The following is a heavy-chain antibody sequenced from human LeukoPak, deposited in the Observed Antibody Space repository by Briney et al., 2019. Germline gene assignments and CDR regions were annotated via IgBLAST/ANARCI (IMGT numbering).Heavy chain of an antibody. CDR2: IHDTGST. V-gene: IGHV4-59*11. Sequence: SETLSVTSFEPGGSPSSHNWSWICPRPGKGLELIGHIHDTGSTFYNPSLRSRVTMSLDTSNYQFSLKLTSMTAADTAVYYCARFSSGCSASSCYLTYWGQGTLVTVS. CDR1: GGSPSSHN. D-gene: IGHD2-2*01. J-gene: IGHJ4*02. CDR3: ARFSSGCSASSCYLTY.